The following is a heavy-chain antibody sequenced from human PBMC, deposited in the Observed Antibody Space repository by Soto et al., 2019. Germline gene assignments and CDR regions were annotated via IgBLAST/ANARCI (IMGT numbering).Heavy chain of an antibody. J-gene: IGHJ4*02. D-gene: IGHD5-12*01. CDR2: IRSKAYDGAP. V-gene: IGHV3-49*03. CDR3: ARPGVEMATISYFDS. CDR1: GCTFGDYS. Sequence: GGSLRLSCSASGCTFGDYSMIWFRQAPGKGLEWVGLIRSKAYDGAPEYAASVRGRFTISRDDSNNIAYLRMNSLKTEDTAVYYCARPGVEMATISYFDSWGQGTLVTVPQ.